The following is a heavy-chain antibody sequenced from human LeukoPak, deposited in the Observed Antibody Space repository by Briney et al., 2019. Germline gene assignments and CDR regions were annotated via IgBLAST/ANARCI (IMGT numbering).Heavy chain of an antibody. CDR2: IYHSGST. CDR1: GGSISSGGYS. CDR3: ARGGSYEIDY. D-gene: IGHD1-26*01. J-gene: IGHJ4*02. V-gene: IGHV4-30-2*01. Sequence: PSETLSLTCAVSGGSISSGGYSWGWIRQPPGKGLEWIGYIYHSGSTYYNPSLKSRVTISVNRSKTQFSLKLSSVTAADTAVYYCARGGSYEIDYWGQGTLVTVSS.